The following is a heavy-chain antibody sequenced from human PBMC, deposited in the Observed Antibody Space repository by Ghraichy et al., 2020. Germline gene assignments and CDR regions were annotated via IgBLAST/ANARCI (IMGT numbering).Heavy chain of an antibody. D-gene: IGHD1-26*01. CDR2: INHSGST. CDR3: ARRRGWPKVDY. Sequence: SQTLSLTCAVYGGSFSGYYWSWIRQPPGKGLEWIGEINHSGSTNYNPSLKSRVTISVDTSKNQFSLKLSSVTAADTAVYYCARRRGWPKVDYWGQGTLVTVSS. J-gene: IGHJ4*02. V-gene: IGHV4-34*01. CDR1: GGSFSGYY.